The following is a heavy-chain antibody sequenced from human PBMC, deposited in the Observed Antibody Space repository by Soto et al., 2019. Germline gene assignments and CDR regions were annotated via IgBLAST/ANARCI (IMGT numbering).Heavy chain of an antibody. D-gene: IGHD2-2*02. CDR3: ARVYGRGAFDI. V-gene: IGHV4-59*01. CDR2: IYYSGST. J-gene: IGHJ3*02. Sequence: QVQLQESGPGLVKPSETLSLTCTVSGGSISSWYWSWIRQPPGKGLEWIGYIYYSGSTNYNPSLTRRVTISVDTSKNQFSLKLSSVTAADTAVYYCARVYGRGAFDIWGQGTMVTVSS. CDR1: GGSISSWY.